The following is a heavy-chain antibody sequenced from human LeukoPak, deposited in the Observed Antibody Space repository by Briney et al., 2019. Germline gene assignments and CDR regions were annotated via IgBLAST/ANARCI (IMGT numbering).Heavy chain of an antibody. V-gene: IGHV4-59*01. D-gene: IGHD3-3*01. J-gene: IGHJ4*02. CDR3: TRVGFWSGYYHFDS. CDR1: GDSISTYY. Sequence: SETLSLTCTVSGDSISTYYWSWVRQPPGKGLEWIGYIYYSGSTNYNPSLKSRVTISVDASKKQFFLNLSSVTAADTAVYYCTRVGFWSGYYHFDSWGQGTLVTVSS. CDR2: IYYSGST.